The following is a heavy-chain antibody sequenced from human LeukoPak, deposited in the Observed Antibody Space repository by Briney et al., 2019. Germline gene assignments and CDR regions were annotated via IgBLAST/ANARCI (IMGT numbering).Heavy chain of an antibody. D-gene: IGHD2-15*01. V-gene: IGHV3-11*01. CDR2: ISTTGSAI. CDR3: AREAVAPEY. Sequence: LSLTCTVYGGSFSGYYWSWIRQAPGTGLEWLSYISTTGSAILYADSVKGRFTISRDNAKNSLYLQMNSLRAEDTAVYYCAREAVAPEYWGQGTPVTVSS. J-gene: IGHJ4*02. CDR1: GGSFSGYY.